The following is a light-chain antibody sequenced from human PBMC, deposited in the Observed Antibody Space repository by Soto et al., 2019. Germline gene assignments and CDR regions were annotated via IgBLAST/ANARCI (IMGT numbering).Light chain of an antibody. CDR2: GVS. CDR3: CSYAGYYTLL. J-gene: IGLJ2*01. Sequence: ALTQPRSVSGSPGQSVTISCTGTTSDIGAYNYVSWYQQHPGKAPKLIIYGVSKRPSGVPERFSGSKSDSTASLTISGLQDEDEADYYCCSYAGYYTLLFGGGTKVTVL. CDR1: TSDIGAYNY. V-gene: IGLV2-11*01.